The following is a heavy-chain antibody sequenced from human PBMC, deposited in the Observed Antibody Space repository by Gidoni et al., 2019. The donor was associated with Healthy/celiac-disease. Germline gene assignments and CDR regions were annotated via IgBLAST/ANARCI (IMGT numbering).Heavy chain of an antibody. D-gene: IGHD3-22*01. V-gene: IGHV4-59*01. CDR2: IYYSGST. CDR3: ASVDYYDSSGYLDY. CDR1: GGSISSYY. J-gene: IGHJ4*02. Sequence: QVQLQESGPGLVKPSETLSLTCTVPGGSISSYYWSWIRQPPGKGLEWIGYIYYSGSTNYNPSLKSRVTISVDTSKNQFSLKLSSVTAADTAVYYCASVDYYDSSGYLDYWGQGTLVTVSS.